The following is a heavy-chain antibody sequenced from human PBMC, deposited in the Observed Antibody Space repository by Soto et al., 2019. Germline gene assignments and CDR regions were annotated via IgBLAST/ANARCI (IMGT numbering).Heavy chain of an antibody. Sequence: GGSLRLSCAASGFTFSSYGMHWVRQAPGKGLEWVAVISYDGSNKYYADSVKGRFTISRDNPKNTLYLQMNSLRAEDTAVYYCAKGEYSSSSGYFDLWGRGTLVTVSS. CDR2: ISYDGSNK. J-gene: IGHJ2*01. CDR3: AKGEYSSSSGYFDL. D-gene: IGHD6-6*01. V-gene: IGHV3-30*18. CDR1: GFTFSSYG.